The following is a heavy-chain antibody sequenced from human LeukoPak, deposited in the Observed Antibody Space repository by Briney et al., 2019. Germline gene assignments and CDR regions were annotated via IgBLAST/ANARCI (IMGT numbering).Heavy chain of an antibody. CDR2: LSYDGSNK. CDR1: GFTFSSYA. CDR3: ARGNPHGSGSYYPADQ. D-gene: IGHD3-10*01. J-gene: IGHJ4*02. Sequence: GGSLRLSCAASGFTFSSYAMHWVRQAPGKGLEWVAVLSYDGSNKYYADSVKGRFTISRDNSRNTLYLQMNSLRVEDTAVYYCARGNPHGSGSYYPADQWGQGTLVTVSS. V-gene: IGHV3-30*04.